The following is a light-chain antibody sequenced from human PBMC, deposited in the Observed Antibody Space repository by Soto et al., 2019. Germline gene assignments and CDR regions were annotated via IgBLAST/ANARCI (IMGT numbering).Light chain of an antibody. J-gene: IGKJ1*01. Sequence: EIVLTQSPATLSLSPGERATLSCSASQSVSIYLAWYQQKPGQAPRLLIYDAFNRATGIPARFSGSGSGTDFTLTISSLEPEDFAVYYCQQRNTWPRTFGQGTKVEIK. CDR1: QSVSIY. CDR2: DAF. CDR3: QQRNTWPRT. V-gene: IGKV3-11*01.